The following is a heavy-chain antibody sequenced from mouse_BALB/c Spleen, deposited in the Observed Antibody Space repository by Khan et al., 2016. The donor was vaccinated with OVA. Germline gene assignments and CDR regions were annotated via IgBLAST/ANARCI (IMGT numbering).Heavy chain of an antibody. D-gene: IGHD2-14*01. J-gene: IGHJ3*01. CDR2: INPSNGYT. CDR3: AREGAYYRSDGWFSY. Sequence: QVQLQQSGAELARPGASVKMSCKASGYTFTTYTMHWVKQRPGQGLEWIGYINPSNGYTHYNQKFKDKSTLTADKSYSTAYMQLSSLTSDYPAVYYCAREGAYYRSDGWFSYWGQGTLVTVSA. CDR1: GYTFTTYT. V-gene: IGHV1-4*01.